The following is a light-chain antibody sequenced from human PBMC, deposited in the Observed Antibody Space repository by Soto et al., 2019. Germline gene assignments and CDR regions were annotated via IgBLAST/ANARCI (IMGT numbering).Light chain of an antibody. V-gene: IGLV1-40*01. J-gene: IGLJ2*01. CDR3: QSYDSSLSGVV. CDR1: SSNIGARYE. CDR2: EDI. Sequence: QSVLTQPPSVSGASGQTVTISCTGSSSNIGARYEVHWYQQLPGTAPKLLIYEDIKRPSGIPDRFSGSKSGASASLAITGLLSEDEAEYYCQSYDSSLSGVVFGGGTKVTVL.